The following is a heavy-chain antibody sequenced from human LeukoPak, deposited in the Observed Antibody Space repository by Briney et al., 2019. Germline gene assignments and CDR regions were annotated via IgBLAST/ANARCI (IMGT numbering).Heavy chain of an antibody. Sequence: ASVKISCKASGYTFTSYGISWVRQAPGQGLEWMGWISVYNGNTNYAQKLQGRVTMTTDTSTSTAYMELRSLRSDDTAVYYCAREHIGYYDSSGYYYNPEYYFDYWGQGTLVTVSS. CDR3: AREHIGYYDSSGYYYNPEYYFDY. J-gene: IGHJ4*02. CDR2: ISVYNGNT. V-gene: IGHV1-18*01. D-gene: IGHD3-22*01. CDR1: GYTFTSYG.